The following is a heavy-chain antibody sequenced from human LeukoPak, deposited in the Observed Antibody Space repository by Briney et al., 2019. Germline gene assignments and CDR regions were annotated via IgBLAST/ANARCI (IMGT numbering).Heavy chain of an antibody. Sequence: SQTLSLTCAISGDSVSSNIAAWNWVRQSPSRGLEWLGRTYFRSEWYIDYAVSVKSRATINPDTSKNQFSLQLSSVTPEDTAVCYCTRDQDGMDVWGQGTTVTVSS. J-gene: IGHJ6*02. CDR2: TYFRSEWYI. CDR3: TRDQDGMDV. CDR1: GDSVSSNIAA. V-gene: IGHV6-1*01.